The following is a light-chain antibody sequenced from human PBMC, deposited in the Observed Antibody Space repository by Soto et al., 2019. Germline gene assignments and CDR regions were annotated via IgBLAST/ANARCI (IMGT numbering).Light chain of an antibody. CDR2: SNN. CDR1: SSNIGSNT. J-gene: IGLJ3*02. CDR3: AAWDDTLDAQV. V-gene: IGLV1-44*01. Sequence: QSVLTQPPSASGTPGQRVTISCSGSSSNIGSNTVNWYQQLPGTAPKLLIYSNNQRPSGVPDRFSGSKSGTSASLAISGLQSEDEATYYCAAWDDTLDAQVFGGGTKLTVL.